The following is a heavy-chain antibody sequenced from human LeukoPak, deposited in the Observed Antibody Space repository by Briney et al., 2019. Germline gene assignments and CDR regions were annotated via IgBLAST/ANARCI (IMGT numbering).Heavy chain of an antibody. CDR2: INSDGSWT. V-gene: IGHV3-74*01. Sequence: GGSLRLSCAASGFTFNNAWMNWVRQAPGKGLVWVSHINSDGSWTGYADSVKGRFTISKDNAKNTVYLQMNNLRAEDTAVYYCVSFYETNWGRGTLVTVSS. CDR3: VSFYETN. D-gene: IGHD2-2*01. J-gene: IGHJ4*02. CDR1: GFTFNNAW.